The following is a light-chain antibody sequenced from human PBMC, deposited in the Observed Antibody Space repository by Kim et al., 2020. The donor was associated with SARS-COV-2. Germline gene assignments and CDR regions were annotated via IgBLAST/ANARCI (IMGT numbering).Light chain of an antibody. J-gene: IGLJ2*01. CDR2: EDD. V-gene: IGLV6-57*03. CDR1: SGSIDDNY. CDR3: QSYNRDNVI. Sequence: GKTVPVSCTRSSGSIDDNYVQWYQRRPGGVPTTVIYEDDQRPSGVSDRFSGSIDNSSNSASLTISGLRTEDEADYYCQSYNRDNVIFGGGTQLTVL.